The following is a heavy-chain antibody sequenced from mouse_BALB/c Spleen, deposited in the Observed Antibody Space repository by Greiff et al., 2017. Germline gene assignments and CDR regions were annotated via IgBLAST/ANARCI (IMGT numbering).Heavy chain of an antibody. CDR2: INPYNDGT. D-gene: IGHD2-4*01. V-gene: IGHV1-14*01. CDR1: GYTFTSYV. CDR3: ARNYDYDDAMDY. Sequence: LMESGPELVKPGASVKMSCKASGYTFTSYVMHWVKQKPGQGLEWIGYINPYNDGTKSNEKFKGKATLTSDKSSSTAYMELSSLTSEDSAVYYCARNYDYDDAMDYWGQGTSVTVSS. J-gene: IGHJ4*01.